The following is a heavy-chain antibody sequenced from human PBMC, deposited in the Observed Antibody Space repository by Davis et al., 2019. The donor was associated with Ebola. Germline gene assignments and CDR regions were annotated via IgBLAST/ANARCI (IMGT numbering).Heavy chain of an antibody. CDR2: VKQDGSEK. CDR3: AAPPLVGATTDYYYYGMDV. J-gene: IGHJ6*02. CDR1: GFTFSKYW. Sequence: GESLKISCEASGFTFSKYWMTWVRQAPGKGLEGVATVKQDGSEKYYVDTVKGRFTISRDNAKNSLHLQMDSLRAEDTAVYYCAAPPLVGATTDYYYYGMDVWGQGTTVTVSS. D-gene: IGHD1-26*01. V-gene: IGHV3-7*01.